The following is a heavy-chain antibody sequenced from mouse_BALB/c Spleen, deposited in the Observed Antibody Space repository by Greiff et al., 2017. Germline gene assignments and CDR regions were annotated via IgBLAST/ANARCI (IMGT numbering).Heavy chain of an antibody. V-gene: IGHV14-1*02. J-gene: IGHJ1*01. D-gene: IGHD1-1*01. CDR3: ARLADYYGSSYKDFDV. Sequence: VQLQQSGAELVRPGALVKLSCKASGFNIKDYYMHWVKQRPEQGLEWIGWIDPENGNTIYDPKFQGKASITADTSSNTAYLQLSSLTSEDTAVYYCARLADYYGSSYKDFDVWGAGTTVTVSS. CDR1: GFNIKDYY. CDR2: IDPENGNT.